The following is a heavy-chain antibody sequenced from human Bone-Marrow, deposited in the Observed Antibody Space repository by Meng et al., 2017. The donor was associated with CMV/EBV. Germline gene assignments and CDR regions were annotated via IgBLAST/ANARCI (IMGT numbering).Heavy chain of an antibody. Sequence: GESLKISCAASGFTFSSYSMNWVRQAPGKGLEWVSSISSSSSYIYYADSVKGRFTISRDNAKNSLYLQMNSLRAEDTAVYYCARGSGCSSTSCYAFDYWGQGTLVTFSS. CDR2: ISSSSSYI. D-gene: IGHD2-2*01. CDR1: GFTFSSYS. J-gene: IGHJ4*02. V-gene: IGHV3-21*01. CDR3: ARGSGCSSTSCYAFDY.